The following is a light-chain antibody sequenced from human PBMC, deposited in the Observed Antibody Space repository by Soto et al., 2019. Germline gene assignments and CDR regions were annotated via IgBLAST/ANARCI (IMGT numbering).Light chain of an antibody. J-gene: IGKJ4*01. V-gene: IGKV1D-12*01. CDR1: QGVSTW. CDR2: TAS. Sequence: DIQMTQSPSSVSASVGDRVTITCRASQGVSTWLAWYQQKPGKAPNLLIYTASSLQSGVPSRFSGSGSGTEFTLTISSLQPKDFAAYYCQQTTTFPLTFGGGTKVEI. CDR3: QQTTTFPLT.